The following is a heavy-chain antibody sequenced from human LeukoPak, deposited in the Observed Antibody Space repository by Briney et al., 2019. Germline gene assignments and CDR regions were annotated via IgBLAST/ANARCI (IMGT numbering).Heavy chain of an antibody. CDR2: ITSSGGNT. V-gene: IGHV3-23*01. Sequence: GGSLRLSCAASGFTFSSYGMTWVRQAPGKGLEWVSAITSSGGNTYYADSVKGRFTISRDNSKNTLYLQMSSLRAEDTAVYYCGAGVANGYYDYCGQGTLVTVSS. J-gene: IGHJ4*02. CDR1: GFTFSSYG. CDR3: GAGVANGYYDY. D-gene: IGHD3-22*01.